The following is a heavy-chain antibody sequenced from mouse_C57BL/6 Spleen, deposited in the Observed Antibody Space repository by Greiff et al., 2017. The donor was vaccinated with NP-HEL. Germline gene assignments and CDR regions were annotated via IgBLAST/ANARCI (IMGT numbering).Heavy chain of an antibody. V-gene: IGHV5-17*01. Sequence: DVMLVESGGGLVKPGGSLKLSCAASGFTFSDYGMHWVRQAPEKGLEWVAYISSGSSTIYYADTVKGRFTISRDNAKNTLFLQMTRLRSEDTAMYYCARPAGKGYDFDYWGQGTTLTVSS. CDR2: ISSGSSTI. CDR3: ARPAGKGYDFDY. J-gene: IGHJ2*01. CDR1: GFTFSDYG. D-gene: IGHD2-14*01.